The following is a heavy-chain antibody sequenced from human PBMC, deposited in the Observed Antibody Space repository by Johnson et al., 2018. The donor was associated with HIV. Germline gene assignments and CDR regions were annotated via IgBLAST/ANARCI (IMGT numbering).Heavy chain of an antibody. Sequence: QVQLVESGGGLVKPGGSLRLSCAASGFTFSDYYMSWIRQAPGKGPEWISYIRTSSSTIYYADSVKGRFTISRDNAKNTLYLQMNSLRAEDTAVYYCARVGSSWGRDAFDIWGQGTMVTVSS. CDR3: ARVGSSWGRDAFDI. D-gene: IGHD6-13*01. CDR1: GFTFSDYY. J-gene: IGHJ3*02. CDR2: IRTSSSTI. V-gene: IGHV3-11*04.